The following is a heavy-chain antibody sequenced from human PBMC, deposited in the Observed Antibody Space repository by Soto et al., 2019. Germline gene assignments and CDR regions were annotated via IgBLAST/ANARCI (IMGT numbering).Heavy chain of an antibody. CDR3: IQSRCGGDCLQSYASYYYYGMDV. D-gene: IGHD2-21*02. CDR1: AFSLSTGGVG. V-gene: IGHV2-5*02. Sequence: QITLKESGPTLVKPTQTLTLTCTFSAFSLSTGGVGVGWIRQPPGKALEWLALIYWDDDKRYSPSLRSRLTSTKETSKNPVVLTMTNMDPVDTATYYCIQSRCGGDCLQSYASYYYYGMDVWGQGTTVTVSS. J-gene: IGHJ6*02. CDR2: IYWDDDK.